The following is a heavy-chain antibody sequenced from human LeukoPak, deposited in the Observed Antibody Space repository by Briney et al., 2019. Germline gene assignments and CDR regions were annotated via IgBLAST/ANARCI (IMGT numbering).Heavy chain of an antibody. J-gene: IGHJ4*02. V-gene: IGHV3-30*04. CDR2: ISYDGSNK. D-gene: IGHD5-18*01. CDR1: GFTFSSYA. CDR3: AGEGYSYGYDY. Sequence: GRSLRLFCAASGFTFSSYAMHWVRQAPGKGLEWVAVISYDGSNKYYADSVKGRFTISRDNSKNTLYLQMNSLRAEDTAVYYCAGEGYSYGYDYWGQGTLVTVSS.